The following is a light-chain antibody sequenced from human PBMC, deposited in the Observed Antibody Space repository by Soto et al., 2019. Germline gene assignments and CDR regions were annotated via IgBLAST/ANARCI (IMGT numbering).Light chain of an antibody. V-gene: IGLV2-14*01. CDR3: SSFTTTSTLVL. CDR1: SSDIGNYDF. Sequence: QSALTQPASVSGSPGQSITISCTGASSDIGNYDFVAWYQQHPGKAPKLLIYDVSHRPSGVSNLISGSKSGNTASLTISGLQTEDEADYYCSSFTTTSTLVLFGGGTKLTVL. J-gene: IGLJ2*01. CDR2: DVS.